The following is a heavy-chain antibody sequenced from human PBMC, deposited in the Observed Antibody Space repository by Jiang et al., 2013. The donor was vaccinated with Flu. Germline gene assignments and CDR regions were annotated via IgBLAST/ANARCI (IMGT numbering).Heavy chain of an antibody. Sequence: EVKKPGASVKVSCKVSGYTLTELSMHWVRQAPGKGLEWMGGFDPEDGETIYAQKFQGRVTMTEDTSTDTAYMELSSLRSEDTAVYYCATAGCSSTSCYGNDAFDIWGQGTMVTVSS. CDR2: FDPEDGET. CDR1: GYTLTELS. J-gene: IGHJ3*02. V-gene: IGHV1-24*01. CDR3: ATAGCSSTSCYGNDAFDI. D-gene: IGHD2-2*01.